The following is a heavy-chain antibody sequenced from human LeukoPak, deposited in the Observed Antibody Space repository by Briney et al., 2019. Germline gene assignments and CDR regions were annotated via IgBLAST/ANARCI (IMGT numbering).Heavy chain of an antibody. Sequence: GGSLRLSCAASGFTFNSYALTWVRQAPGKGLEWVSSIDGSGGTTYYADFVKGRFTVSRDNSKNTLYLQMNSLRVEDTALYYCAKGRSGSCYSQSDYWGQGTLVTVSS. CDR2: IDGSGGTT. CDR1: GFTFNSYA. CDR3: AKGRSGSCYSQSDY. V-gene: IGHV3-23*01. J-gene: IGHJ4*02. D-gene: IGHD2-15*01.